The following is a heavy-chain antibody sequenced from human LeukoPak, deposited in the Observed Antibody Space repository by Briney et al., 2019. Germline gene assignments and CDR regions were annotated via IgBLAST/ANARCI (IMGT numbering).Heavy chain of an antibody. J-gene: IGHJ4*02. CDR2: IIPILGIA. Sequence: SVKVSCKASGGTFSSYAISWVRQAPGQGLEWMGRIIPILGIANYAQKFQGRVTITADKSTSTAYMELSSLRSDDTAVYYCASGSDQYGGLDYWGQGTLVTVSS. CDR1: GGTFSSYA. V-gene: IGHV1-69*04. D-gene: IGHD5-12*01. CDR3: ASGSDQYGGLDY.